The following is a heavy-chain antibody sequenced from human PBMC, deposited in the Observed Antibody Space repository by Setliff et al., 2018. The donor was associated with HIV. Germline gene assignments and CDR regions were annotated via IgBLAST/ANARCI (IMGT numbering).Heavy chain of an antibody. CDR3: ARVITMVWTTFDP. D-gene: IGHD3-10*01. Sequence: SETLSLTCAVYGGSLSGYHWSWIRQSPEKGLEWIGEINHSGSTNYNPSLKSRVTMSVDTSKNQFSLRVTSLTAADTAVYYCARVITMVWTTFDPWGQGTLVTVSS. V-gene: IGHV4-34*01. CDR1: GGSLSGYH. CDR2: INHSGST. J-gene: IGHJ5*02.